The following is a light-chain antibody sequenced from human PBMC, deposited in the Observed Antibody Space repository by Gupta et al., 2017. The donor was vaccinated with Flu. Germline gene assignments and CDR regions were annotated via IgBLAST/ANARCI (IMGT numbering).Light chain of an antibody. CDR3: QYSDKRRNDSKV. CDR2: GDN. V-gene: IGLV1-40*01. CDR1: RANIGAGYD. Sequence: QSVMPQLPSVSRDPGQSLTIACTGTRANIGAGYDVHWYQQVPGRAPKVVIYGDNNRPSGVPDRFSGSKSGTSASLAINXVXPEDEAXYYCQYSDKRRNDSKVFGGGTKLTVL. J-gene: IGLJ3*02.